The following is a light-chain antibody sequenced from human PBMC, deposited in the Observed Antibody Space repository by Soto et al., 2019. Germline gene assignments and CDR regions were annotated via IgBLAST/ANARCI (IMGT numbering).Light chain of an antibody. Sequence: QSVLTQPPSVSGALGQRVTISCTGSSSNIGAGYDVHWYQHLPGTAPKLLIYGNSNRPSGVPDRFSGSKSGTSASLAITGLQAEDEADYYCQSYDSSLSGVVFGGGTKLTVL. CDR1: SSNIGAGYD. CDR2: GNS. V-gene: IGLV1-40*01. J-gene: IGLJ2*01. CDR3: QSYDSSLSGVV.